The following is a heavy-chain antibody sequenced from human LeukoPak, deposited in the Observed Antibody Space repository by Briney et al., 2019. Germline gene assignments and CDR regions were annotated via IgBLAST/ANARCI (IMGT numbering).Heavy chain of an antibody. CDR3: AKVPGREGNSGPDLDP. CDR2: ISYDGNNK. Sequence: GKSLRLSREASGFTFKNYGMHWVRQAPGKGLEWVAVISYDGNNKYYADSVKGRFTISRDNSKNTLDLQMNSLRVEDTAMYFCAKVPGREGNSGPDLDPWGQGTLVIVSS. V-gene: IGHV3-30*18. J-gene: IGHJ5*02. D-gene: IGHD6-19*01. CDR1: GFTFKNYG.